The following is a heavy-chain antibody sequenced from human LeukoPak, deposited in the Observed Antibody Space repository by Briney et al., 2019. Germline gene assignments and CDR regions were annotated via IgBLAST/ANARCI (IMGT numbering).Heavy chain of an antibody. Sequence: SETLSLTCTVSGGSISSYYWSWIRQPPGKGLEWTGYIYYSGSTNYNPSLKSRVTISVDTSKNQFSLKLSSVTAADTAVYYCASSGCSSTSCYPYYFDYWGQGTLVIVSS. CDR1: GGSISSYY. CDR2: IYYSGST. V-gene: IGHV4-59*08. J-gene: IGHJ4*02. D-gene: IGHD2-2*01. CDR3: ASSGCSSTSCYPYYFDY.